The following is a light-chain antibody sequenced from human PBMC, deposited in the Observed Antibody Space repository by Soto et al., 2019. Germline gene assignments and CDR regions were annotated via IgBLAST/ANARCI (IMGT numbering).Light chain of an antibody. J-gene: IGKJ1*01. CDR3: QQYGNSPET. V-gene: IGKV3-20*01. CDR2: GAS. Sequence: EIVLTQSPGTLSLSPGERATLSCRASQSVSSSYLAWYQQKPGQAPRLLIYGASSRATGIPDRFSGSGSGTDFTLTISRLEPEDLAVYYCQQYGNSPETFGQGTKVEI. CDR1: QSVSSSY.